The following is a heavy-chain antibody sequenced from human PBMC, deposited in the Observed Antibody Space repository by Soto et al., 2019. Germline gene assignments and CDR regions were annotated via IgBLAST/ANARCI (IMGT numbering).Heavy chain of an antibody. D-gene: IGHD6-6*01. V-gene: IGHV3-30*18. CDR1: GFTFSSYG. Sequence: LRLSCAASGFTFSSYGMHWVRQAPGKGLEWVAVISYDGSNKYYADSVKGRFTISRDNSKNTLYLQMSSLRAEDTAVYYCAKDSLFRKYSSSSELDYWGQGTLVTVSS. CDR3: AKDSLFRKYSSSSELDY. J-gene: IGHJ4*02. CDR2: ISYDGSNK.